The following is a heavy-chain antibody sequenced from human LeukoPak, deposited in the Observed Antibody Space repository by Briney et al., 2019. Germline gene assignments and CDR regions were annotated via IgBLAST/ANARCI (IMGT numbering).Heavy chain of an antibody. CDR3: ARTSGSYSLYYFDY. CDR2: IYYSGST. V-gene: IGHV4-59*01. CDR1: GFTFSSYS. J-gene: IGHJ4*02. Sequence: GSLRLSCAASGFTFSSYSMNWVRQAPGKGLEWIGYIYYSGSTNYNPSLKSRVTISVDTSKNQFSLKLSSVTAADTAVYYCARTSGSYSLYYFDYWGQGTLVTVSS. D-gene: IGHD1-26*01.